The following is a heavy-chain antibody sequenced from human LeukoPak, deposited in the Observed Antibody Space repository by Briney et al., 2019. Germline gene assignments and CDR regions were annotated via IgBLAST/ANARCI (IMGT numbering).Heavy chain of an antibody. CDR2: ISYDGSNK. CDR3: ARQYQLLYFDY. D-gene: IGHD2-2*01. V-gene: IGHV3-30*01. J-gene: IGHJ4*02. CDR1: GFTLSSYA. Sequence: GGSLRLSCAVSGFTLSSYAMHWVRQAPGKGLEWVAVISYDGSNKYYADSVKGRFTISRDNSKNTLYLQMNSLRAEDTAVYYCARQYQLLYFDYWGQGTLVTVSS.